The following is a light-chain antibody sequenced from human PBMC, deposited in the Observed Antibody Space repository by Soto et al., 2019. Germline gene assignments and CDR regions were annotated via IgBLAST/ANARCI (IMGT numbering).Light chain of an antibody. CDR2: DNN. CDR3: ASWDDSLTGPV. V-gene: IGLV1-44*01. CDR1: SSNIGSDS. J-gene: IGLJ2*01. Sequence: QSVLTQPPSAPGTVGQRVTISCSGSSSNIGSDSVDWYKQLPGTALKLLIYDNNQRPSGVPDRFSGSKSGTSASLAISGLQSEDEADYCCASWDDSLTGPVFGGGTQLTVL.